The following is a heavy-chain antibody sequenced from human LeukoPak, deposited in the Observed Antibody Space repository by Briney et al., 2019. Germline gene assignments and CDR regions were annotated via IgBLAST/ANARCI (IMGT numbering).Heavy chain of an antibody. J-gene: IGHJ4*02. V-gene: IGHV4-61*02. D-gene: IGHD2-2*01. CDR3: ARWHCSSTSCYAGV. CDR1: GGSISSGSYC. CDR2: IYTSGST. Sequence: PSQTLSLTCTASGGSISSGSYCWSWIRQPAGKGLEWIGRIYTSGSTNYNPSLKSRFTISVDTSKNQFSLKLSSVTAADTAVYYCARWHCSSTSCYAGVWGQGTLVTVSS.